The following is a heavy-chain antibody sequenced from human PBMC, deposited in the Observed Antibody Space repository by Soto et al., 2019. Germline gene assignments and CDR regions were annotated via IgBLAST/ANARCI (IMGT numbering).Heavy chain of an antibody. Sequence: FNPSETLSLTCAVYGGSFSGYYWSWIRQPPGKGLEWIGEINHSGSTNYNPSLKSRVTISVDTSKNQFSLKLSSVTAADTAVYYCARAQAVAGYDPFDYWGQGTLVTVSS. D-gene: IGHD6-19*01. J-gene: IGHJ4*02. CDR3: ARAQAVAGYDPFDY. CDR2: INHSGST. CDR1: GGSFSGYY. V-gene: IGHV4-34*01.